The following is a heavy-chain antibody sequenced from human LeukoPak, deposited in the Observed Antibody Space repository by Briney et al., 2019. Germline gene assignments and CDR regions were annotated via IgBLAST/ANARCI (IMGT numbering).Heavy chain of an antibody. CDR2: YPAASPA. V-gene: IGHV5-51*01. Sequence: YPAASPAHYSPSFQRQVTISVDKSINTAYLQWSRLKASDTAMYYCARHPKRGYSGYESDYWGQGTLVTVSS. D-gene: IGHD5-12*01. J-gene: IGHJ4*02. CDR3: ARHPKRGYSGYESDY.